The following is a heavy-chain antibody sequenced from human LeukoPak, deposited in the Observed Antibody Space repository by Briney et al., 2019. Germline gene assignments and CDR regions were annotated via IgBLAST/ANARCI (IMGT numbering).Heavy chain of an antibody. D-gene: IGHD6-6*01. CDR1: GFTFDDYA. CDR3: AKGLYSSSSGQFDY. J-gene: IGHJ4*02. CDR2: ISWNSNSI. V-gene: IGHV3-9*01. Sequence: GGSLRLSCAASGFTFDDYAMHWVRQAPGKGLEWVSGISWNSNSIGYADSVKGRFTISRDNAKNSLYLQTKSLRVEDKALYYCAKGLYSSSSGQFDYWGQGTLVTVSS.